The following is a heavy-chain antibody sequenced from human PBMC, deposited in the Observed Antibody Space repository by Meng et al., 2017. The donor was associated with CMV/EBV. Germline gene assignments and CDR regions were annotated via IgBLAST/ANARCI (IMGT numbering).Heavy chain of an antibody. D-gene: IGHD3-3*01. V-gene: IGHV3-23*03. CDR2: IYSGGSST. CDR3: AKDHRDFWSGYTTGWFDP. J-gene: IGHJ5*02. CDR1: GFTFSSYA. Sequence: GGSLRLSCAASGFTFSSYAMIWVRQAPGKGLEWVSVIYSGGSSTYYADSVKGRFTISRDNSKNTLYLQINSLRAEDTAVYYCAKDHRDFWSGYTTGWFDPWGQGTLVTVSS.